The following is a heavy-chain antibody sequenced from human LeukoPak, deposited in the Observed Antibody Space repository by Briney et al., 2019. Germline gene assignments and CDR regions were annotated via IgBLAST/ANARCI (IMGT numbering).Heavy chain of an antibody. V-gene: IGHV3-48*03. CDR2: ISTSGSTI. CDR3: ARGPYSSSSYFDH. J-gene: IGHJ4*02. D-gene: IGHD6-6*01. CDR1: GFTFSSYE. Sequence: PGGSLRLSCAASGFTFSSYEMNWVRQAPGKGLEWVSYISTSGSTIYYADSVKGRFTISRDNAKRSLYLQMNSLRAEDTAVYYCARGPYSSSSYFDHWGQGTLVTVSS.